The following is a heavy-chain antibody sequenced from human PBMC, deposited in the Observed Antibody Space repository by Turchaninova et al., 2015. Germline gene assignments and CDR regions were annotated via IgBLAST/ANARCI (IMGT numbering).Heavy chain of an antibody. CDR3: VHIMITYGGVTRLDAFNV. Sequence: QITLKESGPTLVQPSQPLTLTCTFSGVSLRTSGVGVGWVRQPPGKALEWLSLYYWDDDRRYNPSLRSRLTITKDTSNSQVVLTMANMDPVDTATYYCVHIMITYGGVTRLDAFNVWGPGTMVTVSS. CDR2: YYWDDDR. CDR1: GVSLRTSGVG. V-gene: IGHV2-5*02. D-gene: IGHD3-16*01. J-gene: IGHJ3*01.